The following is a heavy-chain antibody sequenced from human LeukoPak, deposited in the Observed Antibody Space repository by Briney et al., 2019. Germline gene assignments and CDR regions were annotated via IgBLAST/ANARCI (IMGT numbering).Heavy chain of an antibody. CDR1: GFSFSSYE. V-gene: IGHV3-48*03. Sequence: GGSLRLSCAASGFSFSSYEMNWVRQAPGKGLEWISYISSSGGTIYYADSVKGRFTISRDNAKNSLYLQMNSLSAEDTAVYYCARGYCSSTSCYNLLTKHPFDYWGRGTLVTVSS. J-gene: IGHJ4*02. CDR2: ISSSGGTI. CDR3: ARGYCSSTSCYNLLTKHPFDY. D-gene: IGHD2-2*01.